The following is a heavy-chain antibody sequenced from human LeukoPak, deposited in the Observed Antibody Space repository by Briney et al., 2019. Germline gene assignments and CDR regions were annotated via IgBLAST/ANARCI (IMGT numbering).Heavy chain of an antibody. D-gene: IGHD3-22*01. V-gene: IGHV1-69*02. CDR1: GGTFSSYT. CDR2: IIPILGIA. J-gene: IGHJ4*02. Sequence: ASVKVSCKASGGTFSSYTISWVRQAPGQGLEWMGRIIPILGIANYAQKFQGRVTITADKSTSTAYMELSSLRSDDTAVYYCARSDYYDSSGYYLSFDYWGQGTLVTVSS. CDR3: ARSDYYDSSGYYLSFDY.